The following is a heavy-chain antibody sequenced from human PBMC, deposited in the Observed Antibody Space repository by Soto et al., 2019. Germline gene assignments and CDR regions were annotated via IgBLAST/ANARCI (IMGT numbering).Heavy chain of an antibody. CDR2: IIPIFGTA. CDR1: GGTFSSYA. J-gene: IGHJ3*02. V-gene: IGHV1-69*12. CDR3: ASAYGGNSGLSDAFDI. D-gene: IGHD4-17*01. Sequence: QVQLVQSGAEVKKPGSSVKVSCKASGGTFSSYAISWVRQAPGQGLEWMGGIIPIFGTANYAQKFQGRVTITADESTRTAYMELSSLRSEDAAVYYCASAYGGNSGLSDAFDIWGQGTMVTVSS.